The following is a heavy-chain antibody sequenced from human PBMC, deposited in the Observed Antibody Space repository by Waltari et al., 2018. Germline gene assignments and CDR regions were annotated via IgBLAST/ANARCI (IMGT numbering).Heavy chain of an antibody. D-gene: IGHD2-2*02. Sequence: QVQLQESGPGLVKPSETLSLTCTVSGGSISSYYWSWLRQPPGKGLEWIGYIYYSGSTNYNPSLKSRVTISVDTSKNQFSLKLSSVTAADTAVYYCARPDLHCSSTSGYTEGYFDLWGRGTLVTVSS. V-gene: IGHV4-59*08. CDR3: ARPDLHCSSTSGYTEGYFDL. J-gene: IGHJ2*01. CDR2: IYYSGST. CDR1: GGSISSYY.